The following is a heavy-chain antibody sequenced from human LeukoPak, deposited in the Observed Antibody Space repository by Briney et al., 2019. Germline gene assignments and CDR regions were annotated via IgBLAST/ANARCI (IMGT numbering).Heavy chain of an antibody. V-gene: IGHV4-59*06. Sequence: SETLSLTCTVSGGSISSYYWSWIRQHPGKGLEWIGYIYYSGSTYYNPSLKSRVTISVDTSKNQFSLKLSSVTAADTAVYYCARRKQQPANWFDPWGQGTLVTVSS. D-gene: IGHD6-13*01. CDR3: ARRKQQPANWFDP. CDR2: IYYSGST. J-gene: IGHJ5*02. CDR1: GGSISSYY.